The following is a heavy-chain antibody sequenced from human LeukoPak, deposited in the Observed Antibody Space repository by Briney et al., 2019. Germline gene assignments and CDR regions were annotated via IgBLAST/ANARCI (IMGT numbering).Heavy chain of an antibody. V-gene: IGHV4-39*01. J-gene: IGHJ5*02. CDR1: GGSISSSSYY. CDR3: ARHRMVPGVISWFDP. CDR2: IYYSGST. Sequence: SETLSLTCTVSGGSISSSSYYWGWIRQPPGKGLEWIGSIYYSGSTYYNPSLKSRVTISVDTSKNQFSLKLSSVTAADTAVYYCARHRMVPGVISWFDPWGQGTLVTVSS. D-gene: IGHD3-10*01.